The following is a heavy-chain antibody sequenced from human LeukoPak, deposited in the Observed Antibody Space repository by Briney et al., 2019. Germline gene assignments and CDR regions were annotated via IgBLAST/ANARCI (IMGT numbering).Heavy chain of an antibody. CDR1: GFTFSNYA. V-gene: IGHV3-48*02. Sequence: PGGSLRPSCEPSGFTFSNYAMAAVRQGPRKRLEWLSYITSSSNIDYADSVKGRFTISRDNAKNSLYLQMNSLRDEDTAVYYCARSANPGVHDFDPWGQGTLVTVSS. J-gene: IGHJ5*02. CDR2: ITSSSNI. CDR3: ARSANPGVHDFDP. D-gene: IGHD6-6*01.